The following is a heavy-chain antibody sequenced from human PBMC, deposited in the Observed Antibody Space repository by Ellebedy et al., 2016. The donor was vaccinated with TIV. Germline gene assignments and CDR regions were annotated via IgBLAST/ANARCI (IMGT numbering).Heavy chain of an antibody. CDR1: GFTFSSYA. J-gene: IGHJ4*02. D-gene: IGHD3-10*01. CDR2: ISGSGGST. V-gene: IGHV3-23*01. CDR3: ARDYGSGSYGLGY. Sequence: GESLKISXAASGFTFSSYAMSWVRQAPGKGLEWVSAISGSGGSTYYADSVKGRFTISRDNSKNTLYLQMNSLRAEDTAVYYCARDYGSGSYGLGYWGQGTLVTVSS.